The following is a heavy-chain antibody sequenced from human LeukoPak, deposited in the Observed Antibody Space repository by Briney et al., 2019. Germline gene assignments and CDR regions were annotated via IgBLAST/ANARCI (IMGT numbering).Heavy chain of an antibody. J-gene: IGHJ4*02. Sequence: GASVKVSCKASGGTFSSYAISWVRQAPGQGLEWMGGIIPIFGTANYAQKFQGRVTITTDESTSTAYMELSSLRSEDTAVYYCARNYYGSGSYYNYFDYWGQGTLVTVSS. CDR3: ARNYYGSGSYYNYFDY. CDR1: GGTFSSYA. V-gene: IGHV1-69*05. D-gene: IGHD3-10*01. CDR2: IIPIFGTA.